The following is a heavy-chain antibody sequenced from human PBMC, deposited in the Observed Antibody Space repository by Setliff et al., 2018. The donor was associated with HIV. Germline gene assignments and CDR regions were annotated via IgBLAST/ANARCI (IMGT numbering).Heavy chain of an antibody. CDR3: ARAEGYYDNSVNPGRYYYYYMDV. Sequence: PGGSLRLSCAASGFTLNTYWMNWVRQLPGKGLEWVAIINQDGSEKYYADSVKGRFTVSRDKAKTSLSLQMNTLRVDDTAIYYCARAEGYYDNSVNPGRYYYYYMDVWGKGTTVTVSS. J-gene: IGHJ6*03. D-gene: IGHD3-22*01. V-gene: IGHV3-7*03. CDR2: INQDGSEK. CDR1: GFTLNTYW.